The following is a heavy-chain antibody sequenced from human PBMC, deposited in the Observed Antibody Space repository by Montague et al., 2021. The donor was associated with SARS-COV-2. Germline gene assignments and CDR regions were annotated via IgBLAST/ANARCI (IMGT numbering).Heavy chain of an antibody. CDR1: GFTFNSYA. V-gene: IGHV3-23*01. CDR3: AKGGQRGYFDY. Sequence: SLRLSCAASGFTFNSYAMSWVRQAPGKGLEWVSTISGSGGSTYYADSVKGRFAISRDNSKNTLYLQMNSLRAEDTAVYYRAKGGQRGYFDYWGQGTLVTVSS. J-gene: IGHJ4*02. D-gene: IGHD2-2*01. CDR2: ISGSGGST.